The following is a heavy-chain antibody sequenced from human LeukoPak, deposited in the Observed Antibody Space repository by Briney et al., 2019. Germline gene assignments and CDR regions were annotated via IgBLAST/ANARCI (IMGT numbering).Heavy chain of an antibody. J-gene: IGHJ4*02. CDR3: AKGYYDYVWGSYYFDY. V-gene: IGHV3-23*01. D-gene: IGHD3-16*01. CDR1: GFTFSSYA. CDR2: ISGSGGST. Sequence: GGSLRLSCAASGFTFSSYAMSWVRQAPGKGLEWVSAISGSGGSTYYADSVKGRFAISRDNSRDTLYLQMNSLRAEDTAVYYCAKGYYDYVWGSYYFDYWGQGTLVIVSS.